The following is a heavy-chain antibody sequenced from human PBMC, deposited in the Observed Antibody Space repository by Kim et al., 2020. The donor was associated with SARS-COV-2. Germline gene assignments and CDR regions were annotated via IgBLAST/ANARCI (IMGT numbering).Heavy chain of an antibody. V-gene: IGHV3-9*01. CDR1: GFIFGDHA. CDR2: LYWNSGGI. Sequence: GGSLRLSCAASGFIFGDHAMHWVRQAPGKGLEWVSGLYWNSGGIDYADSVKGRFTISRDNAKNSLYLQMNSLRVEDTAIYYCVKEDYGMDVCGQGTTVP. J-gene: IGHJ6*02. CDR3: VKEDYGMDV.